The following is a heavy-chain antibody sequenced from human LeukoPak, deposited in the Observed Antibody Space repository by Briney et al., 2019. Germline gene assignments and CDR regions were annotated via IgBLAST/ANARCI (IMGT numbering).Heavy chain of an antibody. Sequence: GGSLRLSCAASGFTFDDYAMHWVRQAPGKGLEWVLGISWNSGSIGYADSVKGRFTISRDNAKNSLYLQMNSLRAEDTALYYCAKDWGFDDSSGEFDYWGQGTLVTVSS. J-gene: IGHJ4*02. CDR2: ISWNSGSI. D-gene: IGHD3-22*01. V-gene: IGHV3-9*01. CDR1: GFTFDDYA. CDR3: AKDWGFDDSSGEFDY.